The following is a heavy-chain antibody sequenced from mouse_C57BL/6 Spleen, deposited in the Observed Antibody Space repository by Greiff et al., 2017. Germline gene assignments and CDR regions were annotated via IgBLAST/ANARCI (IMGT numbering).Heavy chain of an antibody. CDR1: GYTFTSYW. CDR3: ARCYGSNYYAMGY. CDR2: INPSNGGT. J-gene: IGHJ4*01. Sequence: QVQLKQPGTELVKPGASVKLSCKASGYTFTSYWMHWVKQRPGQGLEWIGNINPSNGGTNYNEKFKSKATLTVDKSPSTAYIQLSSLTSKDSAVYYCARCYGSNYYAMGYWGQGTSVTVSS. V-gene: IGHV1-53*01. D-gene: IGHD1-1*01.